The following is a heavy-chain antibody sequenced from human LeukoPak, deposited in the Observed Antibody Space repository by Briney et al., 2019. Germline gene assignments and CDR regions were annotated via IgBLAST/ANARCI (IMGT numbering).Heavy chain of an antibody. CDR1: GGTFSSYA. J-gene: IGHJ3*02. CDR2: IIPIFGTA. CDR3: AIVLRYLDWSGIDI. Sequence: ASVKVSCKASGGTFSSYAISWVRQAPGQGLEWMGGIIPIFGTANYAQKFQGRVTVTADKSTSTAYMELSSLRSEDTAVYYCAIVLRYLDWSGIDIWGQGTMVTVSS. V-gene: IGHV1-69*06. D-gene: IGHD3-9*01.